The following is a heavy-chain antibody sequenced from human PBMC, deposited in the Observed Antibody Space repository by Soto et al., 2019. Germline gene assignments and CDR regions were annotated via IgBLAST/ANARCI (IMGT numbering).Heavy chain of an antibody. D-gene: IGHD3-3*01. CDR2: ISAYNGNT. J-gene: IGHJ5*02. V-gene: IGHV1-18*01. Sequence: ASVKVSCKASGYTFTSYGISWVRQAPGQGLEWMGWISAYNGNTNCAQKLQGRVTMTTDTSTSTAYMELRSLRSDDTAVYYCARRGSEYYDFWSGYYWFDPWGQGTLVTVSS. CDR1: GYTFTSYG. CDR3: ARRGSEYYDFWSGYYWFDP.